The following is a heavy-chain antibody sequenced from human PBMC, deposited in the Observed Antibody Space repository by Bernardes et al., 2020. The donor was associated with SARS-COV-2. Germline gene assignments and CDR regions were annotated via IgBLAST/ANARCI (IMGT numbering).Heavy chain of an antibody. J-gene: IGHJ4*02. CDR1: GYTFTSYD. V-gene: IGHV1-8*01. Sequence: ASVKVSCKASGYTFTSYDINWVRQATGQGLEWMGWMNPNSGNTGYAQKFQGRVTMTRNTSISTAYMELSSLRSEDTAVYYCARGAPNDFWSGYYRGHYDYWGQGTLVTVSS. D-gene: IGHD3-3*01. CDR2: MNPNSGNT. CDR3: ARGAPNDFWSGYYRGHYDY.